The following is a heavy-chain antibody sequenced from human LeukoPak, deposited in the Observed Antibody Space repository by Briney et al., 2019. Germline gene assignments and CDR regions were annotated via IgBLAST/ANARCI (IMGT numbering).Heavy chain of an antibody. CDR3: ARAPYDFWSDSMGLGYYYYYMDV. D-gene: IGHD3-3*01. V-gene: IGHV3-20*04. CDR1: GFTFDDYA. Sequence: PGRSLRLSCAASGFTFDDYAMHWVRQAPGKGLEWVSGINWNGGSTGYADSVKGRFTISRDNAKNSLYLQMNSLRAEDTALYYCARAPYDFWSDSMGLGYYYYYMDVWGKGTTVTVSS. CDR2: INWNGGST. J-gene: IGHJ6*03.